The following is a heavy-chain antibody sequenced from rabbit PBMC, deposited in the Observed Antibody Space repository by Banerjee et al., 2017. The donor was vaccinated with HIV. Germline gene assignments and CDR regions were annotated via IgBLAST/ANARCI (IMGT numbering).Heavy chain of an antibody. CDR1: GLDFSSSYW. V-gene: IGHV1S45*01. CDR3: ARDLAGVIGWNFDL. D-gene: IGHD4-1*01. Sequence: QEQLEESGGDLVKPGASLTLTCTASGLDFSSSYWICWVRQAPGKGLEWSACIDVLSSGSTYYASWAKGRFTVSKASWTTVTLQMTSLTAADTATYFCARDLAGVIGWNFDLWGPGTLVTVS. J-gene: IGHJ4*01. CDR2: IDVLSSGST.